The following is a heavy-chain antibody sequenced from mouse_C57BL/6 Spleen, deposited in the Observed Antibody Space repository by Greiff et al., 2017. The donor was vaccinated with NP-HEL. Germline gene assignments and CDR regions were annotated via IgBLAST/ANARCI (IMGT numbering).Heavy chain of an antibody. D-gene: IGHD4-1*01. J-gene: IGHJ3*01. Sequence: QVQLKQSGPELVKPGASVKISCKASGYSFTSYYIHWVKQRPGQGLEWIGWIYPGSGNTKYNEKFKGKATLTADTSSSTAYMQRSSLTSEDSAVYYCARGGLTGSFAYWGQGTLVTVSA. CDR1: GYSFTSYY. CDR2: IYPGSGNT. CDR3: ARGGLTGSFAY. V-gene: IGHV1-66*01.